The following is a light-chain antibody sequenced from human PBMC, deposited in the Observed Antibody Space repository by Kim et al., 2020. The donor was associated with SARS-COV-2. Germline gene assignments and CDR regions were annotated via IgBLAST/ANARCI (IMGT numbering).Light chain of an antibody. CDR2: GAS. CDR3: PIT. Sequence: DIQMTQSPSSLSASVGDRVTITCRASQDIRNDLGWYQQNPGRAPKRLIYGASSLQSGVPSRFSGSGSGTEFTLTISSVQPVCLQHSTYPITFGQGTRLEIK. V-gene: IGKV1-17*01. CDR1: QDIRND. J-gene: IGKJ5*01.